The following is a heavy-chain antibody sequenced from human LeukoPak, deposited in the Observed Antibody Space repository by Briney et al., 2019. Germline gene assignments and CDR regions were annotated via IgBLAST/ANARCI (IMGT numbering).Heavy chain of an antibody. CDR3: ARAYYYDSSGYPFDY. V-gene: IGHV4-61*02. Sequence: SQTLSLTCTVSGGSISSGSYYWSWVRQPAGKGLEWIGRIYTNGSTNYNPSLKSRVTISVDTSKNQFSLKLSSVAAADTAVYYCARAYYYDSSGYPFDYWGQGTLVTVSS. CDR2: IYTNGST. D-gene: IGHD3-22*01. J-gene: IGHJ4*02. CDR1: GGSISSGSYY.